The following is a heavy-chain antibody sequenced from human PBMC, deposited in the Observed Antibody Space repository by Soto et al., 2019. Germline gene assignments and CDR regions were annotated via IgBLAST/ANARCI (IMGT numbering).Heavy chain of an antibody. V-gene: IGHV3-33*01. CDR3: ARVHYNSGYYRGFDY. J-gene: IGHJ4*02. Sequence: QVQLRESGGGVVQPGRSLRLSCAASGFSFSNYGMHWVRQAPGKGLEWVAVLWYDGSNKYYGDSVKGRFTISRDNSKNMLYLQMNSLRAEDTAVYYCARVHYNSGYYRGFDYWGQGTLVTVSS. CDR2: LWYDGSNK. D-gene: IGHD3-22*01. CDR1: GFSFSNYG.